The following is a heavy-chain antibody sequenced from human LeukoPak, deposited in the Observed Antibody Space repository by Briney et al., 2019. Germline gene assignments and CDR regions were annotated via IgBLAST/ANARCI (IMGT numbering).Heavy chain of an antibody. J-gene: IGHJ4*02. CDR3: ASQTSGYSGYSSHY. Sequence: RSLRPSPPAPHLPSTTSAISWAPPVPGHRLDSLSAISASGGSTSYAASVKGRFTISRDNSKNPLDLQMNSLRAVDTAVYYCASQTSGYSGYSSHYWGQGTLVTVSS. CDR2: ISASGGST. D-gene: IGHD5-12*01. V-gene: IGHV3-23*01. CDR1: HLPSTTSA.